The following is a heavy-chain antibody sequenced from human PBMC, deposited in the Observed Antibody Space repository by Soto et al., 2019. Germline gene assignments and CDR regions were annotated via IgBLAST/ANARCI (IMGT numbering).Heavy chain of an antibody. V-gene: IGHV3-21*01. D-gene: IGHD3-9*01. Sequence: GGSLRLSWAASGFTFSSYSMNLVRQAPGRGLEWVSSISSSSSYIYYADSVKGRFTISRDNAKNSLYLQMNSLRAEDTAVYYCARDSLISYDILTGWGGHPGSFDYWGQGTLVTVSS. J-gene: IGHJ4*02. CDR1: GFTFSSYS. CDR2: ISSSSSYI. CDR3: ARDSLISYDILTGWGGHPGSFDY.